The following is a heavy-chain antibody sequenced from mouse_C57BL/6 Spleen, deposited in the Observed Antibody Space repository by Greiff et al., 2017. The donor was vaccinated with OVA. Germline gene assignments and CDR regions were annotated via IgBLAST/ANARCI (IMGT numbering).Heavy chain of an antibody. D-gene: IGHD2-5*01. Sequence: QVQLQQSGPELVKPGASVKISCKASGYAFSSSWMNWVKQRPGKGLEWIGRIYPGDGDTNYNGKFKGKATLTADKSSSTAYMQLSSLTSEDSAVYFCARRDYSNYGSWFAYWGQGTLVTVSA. CDR1: GYAFSSSW. CDR3: ARRDYSNYGSWFAY. J-gene: IGHJ3*01. V-gene: IGHV1-82*01. CDR2: IYPGDGDT.